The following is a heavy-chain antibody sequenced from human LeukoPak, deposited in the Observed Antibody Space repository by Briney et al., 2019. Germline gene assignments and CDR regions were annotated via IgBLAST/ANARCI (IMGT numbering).Heavy chain of an antibody. D-gene: IGHD3-22*01. J-gene: IGHJ4*02. Sequence: GGSLRLSCAASGFTFNTYNMNWVRQAPGKGLEWVSSISSSSSYIYYADSLKGRFTISRDNAKNSLYLQMNSLRAEDTAVYYCAKGGYKYDSSGHNYFDYWGQGTLVTVSS. CDR2: ISSSSSYI. V-gene: IGHV3-21*01. CDR3: AKGGYKYDSSGHNYFDY. CDR1: GFTFNTYN.